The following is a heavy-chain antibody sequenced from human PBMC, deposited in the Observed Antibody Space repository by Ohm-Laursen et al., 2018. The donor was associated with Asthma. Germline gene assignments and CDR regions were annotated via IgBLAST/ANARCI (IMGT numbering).Heavy chain of an antibody. J-gene: IGHJ4*02. CDR3: ARNDYGDYPPDY. V-gene: IGHV4-39*01. D-gene: IGHD4-17*01. CDR2: IYYSGST. CDR1: GGSISSSSYY. Sequence: SETLSLTCTVSGGSISSSSYYWGWIRQPPGKGLEWIGSIYYSGSTYYNPSLKSRVTISVDTSKNQFSLKLSSVTAADTAVYYCARNDYGDYPPDYWGQGTLVTVSS.